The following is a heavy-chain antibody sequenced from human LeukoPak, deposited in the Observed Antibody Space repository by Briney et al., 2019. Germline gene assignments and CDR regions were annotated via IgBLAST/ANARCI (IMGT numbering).Heavy chain of an antibody. V-gene: IGHV4-61*02. CDR1: GGSISSGSYY. D-gene: IGHD1-26*01. Sequence: SQTLPLTCTVSGGSISSGSYYWSWIRQPAGKGLEWIGRIYTSGSTNYNPSLKSRVTISVDTSKNQFSLKLSSVTAADTAVYYCARGGRTRVGANVRGVFDYWGQGTLVTVSS. CDR3: ARGGRTRVGANVRGVFDY. J-gene: IGHJ4*02. CDR2: IYTSGST.